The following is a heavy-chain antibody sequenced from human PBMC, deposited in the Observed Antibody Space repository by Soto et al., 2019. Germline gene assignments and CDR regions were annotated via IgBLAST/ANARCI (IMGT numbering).Heavy chain of an antibody. CDR1: GFTFSSYW. Sequence: EVQLVESGGGLVQPGGSLRLSCAASGFTFSSYWIHWVRQAPGKGPVWVSRINNDGSSAKYADSVKGRFTISRDNANNTLYMQMNSLRAEDTAVYYCARDRGYGTPIDYWGQGTLVTVSS. J-gene: IGHJ4*02. CDR3: ARDRGYGTPIDY. CDR2: INNDGSSA. D-gene: IGHD5-12*01. V-gene: IGHV3-74*03.